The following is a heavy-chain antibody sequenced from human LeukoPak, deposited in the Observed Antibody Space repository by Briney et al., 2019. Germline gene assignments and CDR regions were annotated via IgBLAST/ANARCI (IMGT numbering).Heavy chain of an antibody. J-gene: IGHJ3*02. CDR3: ARFDHISAFDI. D-gene: IGHD3-3*02. V-gene: IGHV4-30-4*01. CDR2: IYYSGST. CDR1: GGSISSGDYY. Sequence: SETLSLTCTVSGGSISSGDYYWSWIRQPPGKGLEWIGYIYYSGSTYYNPPLKSRVTISVDTSKNQFSLKLSSVTAAGTAVYYCARFDHISAFDIWGQGTMVTVSS.